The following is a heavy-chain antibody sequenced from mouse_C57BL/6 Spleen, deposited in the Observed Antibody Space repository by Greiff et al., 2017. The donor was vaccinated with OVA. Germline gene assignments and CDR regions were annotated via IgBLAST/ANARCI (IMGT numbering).Heavy chain of an antibody. D-gene: IGHD1-1*01. CDR3: TRGFYYYGSSYGYFDV. J-gene: IGHJ1*03. Sequence: EVQLQESGGGLVQPGGSMKLSCAASGFTFSDAWMDWVRQSPEKGLEWVAEIRNKANNHATYYAESVKGRFTISRDDSKSSVYLQMNSLRAEDTGIYYCTRGFYYYGSSYGYFDVWGTGTTVTVSS. V-gene: IGHV6-6*01. CDR1: GFTFSDAW. CDR2: IRNKANNHAT.